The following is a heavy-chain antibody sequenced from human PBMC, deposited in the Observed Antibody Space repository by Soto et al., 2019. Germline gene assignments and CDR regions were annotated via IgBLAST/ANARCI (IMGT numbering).Heavy chain of an antibody. D-gene: IGHD3-3*01. CDR3: ARDPSSTIFGVVISEDPYYYYGMDV. CDR1: GFTFSSYW. V-gene: IGHV3-7*05. CDR2: IKQDGSEK. J-gene: IGHJ6*02. Sequence: GGSLRLSCAASGFTFSSYWMSWVRQAPGKGLEWVANIKQDGSEKYYVDSVKGRFTISRDNAKNSLYLQMNSLRAEDTAVYYCARDPSSTIFGVVISEDPYYYYGMDVWGQGTTVTVSS.